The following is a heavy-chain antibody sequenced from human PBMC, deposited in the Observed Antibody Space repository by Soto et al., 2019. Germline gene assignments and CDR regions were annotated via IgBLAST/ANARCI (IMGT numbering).Heavy chain of an antibody. J-gene: IGHJ4*02. CDR2: ISSTTNYI. CDR1: GFTFTRYS. V-gene: IGHV3-21*06. CDR3: PRQSEDLTSNFDY. Sequence: GSLRLSCAASGFTFTRYSMNWVRQAPGKGLEWVSSISSTTNYIYYGDSMKGRFTISRDNAKNSLYLEMNSLRAEDTAVYYCPRQSEDLTSNFDYWGQGTLVTVYS.